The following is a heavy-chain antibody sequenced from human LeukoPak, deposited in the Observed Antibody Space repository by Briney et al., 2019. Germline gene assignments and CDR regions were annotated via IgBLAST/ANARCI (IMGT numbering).Heavy chain of an antibody. CDR1: GFTFSSYA. V-gene: IGHV3-23*01. J-gene: IGHJ6*02. D-gene: IGHD3-22*01. CDR2: ISGSGSST. Sequence: GGSLRLSCAASGFTFSSYAMSWVRQAPGKGLEWVSAISGSGSSTYYADSVKGRFTISRDNSKNTLYLQMNSLRAEDTAVYYCAKDLDSSGYYKSYYYYGMDVWGQGTTVTVSS. CDR3: AKDLDSSGYYKSYYYYGMDV.